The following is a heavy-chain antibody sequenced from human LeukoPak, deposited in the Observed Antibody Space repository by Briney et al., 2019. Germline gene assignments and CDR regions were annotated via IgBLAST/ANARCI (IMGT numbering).Heavy chain of an antibody. CDR3: ARWEYDIVVVPAVGFDP. CDR1: GYTFTGYY. D-gene: IGHD2-2*01. CDR2: INPNSGGT. J-gene: IGHJ5*02. Sequence: ASVKVSCKASGYTFTGYYMHWVRQAPGQGLEWMGWINPNSGGTNYAQKFQGRVTMTRDTSISTAYMELSRLRSDDTAVYYCARWEYDIVVVPAVGFDPWGQGTLVTVSS. V-gene: IGHV1-2*02.